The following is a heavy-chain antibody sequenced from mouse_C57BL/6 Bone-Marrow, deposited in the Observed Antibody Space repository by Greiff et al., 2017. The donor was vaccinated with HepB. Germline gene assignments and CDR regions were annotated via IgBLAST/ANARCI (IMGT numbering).Heavy chain of an antibody. CDR3: AREEVGRVVYAY. Sequence: VQLQQPGAELVRPGTSVKLSCKASGYTFTSYWMHWVKQRPGQGLEWIGVIDPSDSYTNYNQKFKGKATLTVDTSSSTAYMQLSSLTSEDSAVYYCAREEVGRVVYAYGGEG. J-gene: IGHJ3*01. D-gene: IGHD4-1*01. V-gene: IGHV1-59*01. CDR1: GYTFTSYW. CDR2: IDPSDSYT.